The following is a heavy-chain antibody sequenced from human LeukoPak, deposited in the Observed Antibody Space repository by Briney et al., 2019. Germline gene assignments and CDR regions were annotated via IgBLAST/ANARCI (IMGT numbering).Heavy chain of an antibody. CDR3: ARDRYDILTGYRGGGDY. D-gene: IGHD3-9*01. Sequence: ASVKVSCKASGYKFTGYYMHWVRQAPGQGLEWMGWINPNSGGTNYAQKFQGRVTMTRDTSISTAYMEVSRLRSDDTAVYYCARDRYDILTGYRGGGDYWGQGTLVTVSS. J-gene: IGHJ4*02. CDR2: INPNSGGT. V-gene: IGHV1-2*02. CDR1: GYKFTGYY.